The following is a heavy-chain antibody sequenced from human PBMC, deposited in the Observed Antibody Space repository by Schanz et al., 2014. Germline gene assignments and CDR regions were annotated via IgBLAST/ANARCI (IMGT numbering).Heavy chain of an antibody. Sequence: QVQLVESGGGVVQPGRSLRLSCAASGFTFSSYGMHWVRQAPGKGLEWVSGISGSGGSTYDADSVKGRFSISRDLSSNTLYLQMNSLRADDSAIYYCAKDHPSSGWPAFDVWGQGTQVTVSS. V-gene: IGHV3-NL1*01. CDR1: GFTFSSYG. CDR2: ISGSGGST. J-gene: IGHJ4*02. D-gene: IGHD6-19*01. CDR3: AKDHPSSGWPAFDV.